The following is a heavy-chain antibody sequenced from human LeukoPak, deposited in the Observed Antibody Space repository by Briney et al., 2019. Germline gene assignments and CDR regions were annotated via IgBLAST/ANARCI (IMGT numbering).Heavy chain of an antibody. CDR3: ARDGDTGGFDY. V-gene: IGHV4-34*01. D-gene: IGHD5-18*01. J-gene: IGHJ4*02. CDR2: INHSGST. Sequence: PSETLSLTCAVYGGSFSGYYWSWIRQPPGKGLEWIGEINHSGSTNYNPSLKSRVTISVDTSKNQFSLKLSSVTAADTAVYYCARDGDTGGFDYWGQGTLVTVSS. CDR1: GGSFSGYY.